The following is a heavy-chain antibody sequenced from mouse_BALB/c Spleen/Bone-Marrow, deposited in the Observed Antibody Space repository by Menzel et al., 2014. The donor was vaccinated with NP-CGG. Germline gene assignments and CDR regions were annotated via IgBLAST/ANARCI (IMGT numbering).Heavy chain of an antibody. J-gene: IGHJ4*01. Sequence: VQLQESGPELVKPGASVRISCKASGYTFTRYYIQWMKQRPGQGLEWIGWTYPGNVNTKYNEKFKGKATLTADKSSSTAYMQLSSLTSEDSAVYFCAMWLRRDYYAMDYWGQGTSVTVSS. D-gene: IGHD2-2*01. V-gene: IGHV1S56*01. CDR3: AMWLRRDYYAMDY. CDR2: TYPGNVNT. CDR1: GYTFTRYY.